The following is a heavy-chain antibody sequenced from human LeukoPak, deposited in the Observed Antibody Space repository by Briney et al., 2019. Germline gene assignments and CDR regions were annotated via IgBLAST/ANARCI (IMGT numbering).Heavy chain of an antibody. V-gene: IGHV5-51*01. Sequence: GESLKISCQGSGYSFTSYWIGWVRQMPGKGLEWMGIIYPGDSDTRYSPSFQGQVTISADKSISTAYLQWSSLKASDTAMYYCARTSQSSGWYQTNDYWGQGTLVTVSS. J-gene: IGHJ4*02. CDR3: ARTSQSSGWYQTNDY. D-gene: IGHD6-19*01. CDR1: GYSFTSYW. CDR2: IYPGDSDT.